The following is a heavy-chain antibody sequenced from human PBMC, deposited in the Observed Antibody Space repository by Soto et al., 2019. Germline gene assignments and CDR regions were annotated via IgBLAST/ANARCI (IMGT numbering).Heavy chain of an antibody. Sequence: PSEPLSLPCTFSAGSISSYYWSWIRQPPGKGLGWIGCIYYSETTSYNPSLNSRVTLSVDTSKNRFSLKLSVVTAADMAVYYCARSPYDSSGYYPPGVDYWGQGTLLTVSS. J-gene: IGHJ4*02. D-gene: IGHD3-22*01. CDR2: IYYSETT. CDR3: ARSPYDSSGYYPPGVDY. V-gene: IGHV4-59*01. CDR1: AGSISSYY.